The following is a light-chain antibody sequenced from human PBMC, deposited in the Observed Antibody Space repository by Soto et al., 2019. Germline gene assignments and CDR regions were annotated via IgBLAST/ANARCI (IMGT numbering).Light chain of an antibody. CDR2: GAS. CDR3: QQYGSSPLT. Sequence: EVVLTQSPVTLSLSPGERATLSCRASQSFRGLLAWYQQKPGQAPRLLIYGASSRATGIPDRFSGSGSGTDFTLTISRLEPEDFAVYYCQQYGSSPLTFGGGTKVDIK. J-gene: IGKJ4*01. V-gene: IGKV3-20*01. CDR1: QSFRGL.